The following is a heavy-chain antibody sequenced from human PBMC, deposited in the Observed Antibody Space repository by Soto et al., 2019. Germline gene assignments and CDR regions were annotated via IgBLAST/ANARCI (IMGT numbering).Heavy chain of an antibody. CDR1: GGTFSSYA. CDR2: IIPIFGTA. D-gene: IGHD2-15*01. CDR3: ARAGVVAATYWFDP. V-gene: IGHV1-69*01. Sequence: QVQLVQSGAEVKKPGSSVKVSCKSSGGTFSSYAISWVRQAPGQGLEWMGGIIPIFGTANYAQKLQGRETITADESAGTAYMELSSLRSEDTAVYYCARAGVVAATYWFDPWGQGTLVTVSS. J-gene: IGHJ5*02.